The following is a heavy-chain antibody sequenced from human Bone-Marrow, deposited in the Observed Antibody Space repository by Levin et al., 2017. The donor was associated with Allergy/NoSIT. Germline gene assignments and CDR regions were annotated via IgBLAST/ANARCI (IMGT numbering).Heavy chain of an antibody. CDR3: AKDYHANSYGLDV. J-gene: IGHJ6*02. V-gene: IGHV3-30*18. D-gene: IGHD1-14*01. Sequence: GGSLRLSCAASGFTFSTFAMHWVRQAPGKGLDWLAVISYDGRSPYFADSMKGRLNISRDNSKNTLYLEMNSLRAEDTAVYYCAKDYHANSYGLDVWGQGTTVTVSS. CDR2: ISYDGRSP. CDR1: GFTFSTFA.